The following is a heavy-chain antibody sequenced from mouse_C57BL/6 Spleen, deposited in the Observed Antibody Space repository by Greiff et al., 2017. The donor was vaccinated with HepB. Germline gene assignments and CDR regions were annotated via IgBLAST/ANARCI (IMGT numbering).Heavy chain of an antibody. Sequence: EVNVVESGGDLVKPGGSLKLSCAASGFTFSSYGMSWVRQTPDKRLEWVATISSGGSYTYYPDSVKGRFTISRDNAKNTLYLQMSSLKSEDTAMYYCARRDYGSSYYAMDYWGQGTSVTVSS. J-gene: IGHJ4*01. CDR2: ISSGGSYT. CDR1: GFTFSSYG. D-gene: IGHD1-1*01. V-gene: IGHV5-6*02. CDR3: ARRDYGSSYYAMDY.